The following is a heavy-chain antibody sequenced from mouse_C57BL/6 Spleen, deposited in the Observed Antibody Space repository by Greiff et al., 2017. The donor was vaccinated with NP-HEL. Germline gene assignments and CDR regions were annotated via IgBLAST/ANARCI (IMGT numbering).Heavy chain of an antibody. Sequence: QVQLKESGAELARPGASVKLSCKASGYTFTSYGISWVKQRTGQGLEWIGEIYPRSGNTYYNEKFKGKATLTADKSSSTAYMELRSLTSEDSAVYFCLTGTKAYWGQGTLVTVSA. V-gene: IGHV1-81*01. CDR2: IYPRSGNT. J-gene: IGHJ3*01. CDR3: LTGTKAY. D-gene: IGHD4-1*01. CDR1: GYTFTSYG.